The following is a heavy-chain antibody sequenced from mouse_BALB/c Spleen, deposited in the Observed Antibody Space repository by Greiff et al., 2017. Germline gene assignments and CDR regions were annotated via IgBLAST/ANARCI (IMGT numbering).Heavy chain of an antibody. D-gene: IGHD1-1*01. Sequence: DVKLVESGGGLVQPGGSRKLSCAASGFTFSSFGMHWVRQAPEKGLEWVAYISSGSSTIYYADTVKGRFTISRDNPKNTLFLQMTSLRSEDTAMYYCAREEIYYYGSSFAYWGQGTLVTVSA. CDR2: ISSGSSTI. CDR1: GFTFSSFG. J-gene: IGHJ3*01. CDR3: AREEIYYYGSSFAY. V-gene: IGHV5-17*02.